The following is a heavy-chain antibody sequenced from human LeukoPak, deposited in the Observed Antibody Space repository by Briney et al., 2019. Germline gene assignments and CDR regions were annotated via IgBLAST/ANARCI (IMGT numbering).Heavy chain of an antibody. J-gene: IGHJ6*03. CDR1: GGSFSGYY. V-gene: IGHV4-34*01. CDR3: ARHSGYSRYYYYMDV. D-gene: IGHD6-13*01. CDR2: INHSGSA. Sequence: SETLSLTCAVYGGSFSGYYWSWTRQPPGKGLEWIGEINHSGSANYNPSLKSRVTISVDTSKNQFSLKLSSVTAADTAVYYCARHSGYSRYYYYMDVWGKGTTVTVSS.